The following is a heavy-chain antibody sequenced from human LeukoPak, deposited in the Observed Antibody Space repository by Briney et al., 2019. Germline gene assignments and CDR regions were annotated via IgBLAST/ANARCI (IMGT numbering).Heavy chain of an antibody. J-gene: IGHJ1*01. CDR1: EGTFTSYA. CDR3: ARGPDYGDYVPLQH. Sequence: ASVKVSCKASEGTFTSYAISWVRQPPGQGLEWMGRIIPILGIANYAQKFQGRVTITADKSTSTAYMELSSLRSEDTAVYYCARGPDYGDYVPLQHWGQGTLVTVSS. D-gene: IGHD4-17*01. V-gene: IGHV1-69*04. CDR2: IIPILGIA.